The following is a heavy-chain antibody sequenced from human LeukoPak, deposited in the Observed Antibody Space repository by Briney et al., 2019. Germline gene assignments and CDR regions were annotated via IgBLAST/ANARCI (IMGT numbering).Heavy chain of an antibody. CDR3: ARDLPSIAARFGLFDY. V-gene: IGHV3-21*01. D-gene: IGHD6-6*01. CDR2: ISSSSSYI. Sequence: GGSLRLSCAASGFTFSSYSMNWVRQAPGKGLEWVSSISSSSSYIYYADSVKGRFTISRDNAKNSLYLQMNSLRAEDTAVYYCARDLPSIAARFGLFDYWGQGALVTVSS. J-gene: IGHJ4*02. CDR1: GFTFSSYS.